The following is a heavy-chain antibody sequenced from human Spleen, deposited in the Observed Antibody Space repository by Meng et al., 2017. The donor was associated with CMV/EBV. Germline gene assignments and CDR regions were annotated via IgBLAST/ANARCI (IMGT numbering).Heavy chain of an antibody. CDR1: GGTFSSNA. CDR2: IIPIFGTP. D-gene: IGHD6-13*01. J-gene: IGHJ5*01. CDR3: ARDLAAGIAASGPFDS. Sequence: SGGTFSSNAISWVRQAPAQRLEWMGGIIPIFGTPNYAHKFQGRITITTDESTSTAYMELSSLRSEDTAVYFCARDLAAGIAASGPFDSWGQGTLVTVSS. V-gene: IGHV1-69*05.